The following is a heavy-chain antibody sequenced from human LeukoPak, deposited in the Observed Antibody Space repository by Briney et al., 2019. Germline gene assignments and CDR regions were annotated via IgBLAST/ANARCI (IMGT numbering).Heavy chain of an antibody. CDR1: GGTFSSYA. J-gene: IGHJ6*03. CDR3: AREIVVVPAARYYYYYMDV. V-gene: IGHV1-69*05. D-gene: IGHD2-2*01. CDR2: IIPIFGTA. Sequence: EASVKVSCKASGGTFSSYAISWVRQAPGQGLEWMGGIIPIFGTANYAQKFQGRVTITTDESTSTAYMELSSLRSEDTAVYYCAREIVVVPAARYYYYYMDVWGKGTTVTVSS.